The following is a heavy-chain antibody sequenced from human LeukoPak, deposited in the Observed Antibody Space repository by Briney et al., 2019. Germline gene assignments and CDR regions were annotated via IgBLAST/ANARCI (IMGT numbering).Heavy chain of an antibody. D-gene: IGHD3-9*01. CDR1: GGSISGYY. Sequence: PSETLSLTCSVSGGSISGYYWSWLRQPPGRGLEWLGYFYYSGSTTYNPSLKGRVTISVDTSENHFSLKLSSVTAADTAVYYCARAADFDYYYYYGMDVWGQGTTVTVSS. CDR2: FYYSGST. V-gene: IGHV4-59*01. J-gene: IGHJ6*02. CDR3: ARAADFDYYYYYGMDV.